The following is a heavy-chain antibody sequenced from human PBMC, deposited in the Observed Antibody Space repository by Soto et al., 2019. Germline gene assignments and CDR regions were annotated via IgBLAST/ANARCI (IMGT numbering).Heavy chain of an antibody. D-gene: IGHD1-26*01. CDR3: ARDQGEWELLGAFDI. Sequence: GGSLRLSCAASGFTFSSYSMNWVRQAPGKGLEWVSSISSSSSYIYYADSVKGRFTISRDNAKNSLYLQMNSLRAEDTAVYYCARDQGEWELLGAFDIWGQGTMVTVSS. CDR2: ISSSSSYI. V-gene: IGHV3-21*01. J-gene: IGHJ3*02. CDR1: GFTFSSYS.